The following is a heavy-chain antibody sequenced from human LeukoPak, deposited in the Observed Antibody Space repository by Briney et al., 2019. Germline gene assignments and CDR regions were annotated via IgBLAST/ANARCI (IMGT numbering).Heavy chain of an antibody. CDR3: AKGIHSTGYYPFDY. V-gene: IGHV3-23*01. D-gene: IGHD3-22*01. Sequence: GGSLRLSCAASGFTLSNYAMSWVRQAPGRGLEWVSAITGSTDNTYYADSVKGRFTISRDTSKSTLYLQLNSLRAEDTAIYYCAKGIHSTGYYPFDYWGQGTLVTVSS. CDR1: GFTLSNYA. CDR2: ITGSTDNT. J-gene: IGHJ4*02.